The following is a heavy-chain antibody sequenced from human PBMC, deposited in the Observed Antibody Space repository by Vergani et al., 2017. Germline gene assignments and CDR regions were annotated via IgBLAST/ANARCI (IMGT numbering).Heavy chain of an antibody. CDR1: GFTFSSYA. J-gene: IGHJ5*02. Sequence: EVQLLESGGGLVQPGGSLRLSCAASGFTFSSYAMSWVRQAPGQGLEWVSAISGSGGSTYYADSVKGRFTISRDNSKNTLYLQMNSLRAEDTAVYYCAKVAPYCSSTSCYLNWFDPWGQGTLVTVSS. CDR3: AKVAPYCSSTSCYLNWFDP. CDR2: ISGSGGST. D-gene: IGHD2-2*01. V-gene: IGHV3-23*01.